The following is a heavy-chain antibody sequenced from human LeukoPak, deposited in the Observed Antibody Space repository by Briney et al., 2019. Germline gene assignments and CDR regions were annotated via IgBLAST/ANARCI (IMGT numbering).Heavy chain of an antibody. CDR3: AKGVVPAAMGGVFPSFDY. CDR1: GFTFSSYW. D-gene: IGHD2-2*01. J-gene: IGHJ4*02. CDR2: INSDGSST. V-gene: IGHV3-74*01. Sequence: PGGSLRLSCAASGFTFSSYWMHWVRHAPGKGLVWVSRINSDGSSTSYADSVKGRFTISRDNTKNTLYLQMNSLRAEDTAVYYCAKGVVPAAMGGVFPSFDYWGQGTLVTVSS.